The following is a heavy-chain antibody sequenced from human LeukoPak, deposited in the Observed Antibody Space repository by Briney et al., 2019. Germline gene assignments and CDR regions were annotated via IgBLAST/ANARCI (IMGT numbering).Heavy chain of an antibody. Sequence: PSETLSLTCAVYGGSFSGYYWSWIRQPPGKGLEWIGEINHSGSTNYNPSLKSRVTISVDTSKKQFPLKLSSVTAADTAVYYCARGRREYYYDSSGRRAYFDYWGQGTLVTVSS. CDR2: INHSGST. D-gene: IGHD3-22*01. V-gene: IGHV4-34*01. J-gene: IGHJ4*02. CDR3: ARGRREYYYDSSGRRAYFDY. CDR1: GGSFSGYY.